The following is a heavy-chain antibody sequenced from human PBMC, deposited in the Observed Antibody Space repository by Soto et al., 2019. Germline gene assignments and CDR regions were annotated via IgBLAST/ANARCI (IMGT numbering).Heavy chain of an antibody. Sequence: GGSLRLSCAASGFTFSSYAMSWVRQAPGKGLEWVSAISGSGGSTYYADSVKGRFTISRDNSKNTLHLQMNSLRAEDTAVYYCAKDLSRGTHYYDSSGYYYALYAFDIWGQGTMVTVSS. CDR2: ISGSGGST. J-gene: IGHJ3*02. CDR3: AKDLSRGTHYYDSSGYYYALYAFDI. V-gene: IGHV3-23*01. D-gene: IGHD3-22*01. CDR1: GFTFSSYA.